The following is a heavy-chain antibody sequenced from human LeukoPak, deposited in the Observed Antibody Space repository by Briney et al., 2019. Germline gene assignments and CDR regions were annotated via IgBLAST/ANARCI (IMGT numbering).Heavy chain of an antibody. Sequence: GGSLRLSCTASGFIFSDYYMGWIRQAPGKGLEWVSAISGSGGSTYYADSVKGRFTISRDNSKNTLYLQMNSLRAEDTAVYYCAKSGPWYNWNDAAFDIWGQGTMVTVSS. J-gene: IGHJ3*02. D-gene: IGHD1-20*01. CDR1: GFIFSDYY. V-gene: IGHV3-23*01. CDR2: ISGSGGST. CDR3: AKSGPWYNWNDAAFDI.